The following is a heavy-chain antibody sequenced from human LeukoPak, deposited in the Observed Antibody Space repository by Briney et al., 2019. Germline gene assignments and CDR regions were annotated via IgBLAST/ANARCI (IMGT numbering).Heavy chain of an antibody. J-gene: IGHJ6*03. Sequence: PSQTLSLTCTVSGGSISSGSYYWSWIRQPAGKGLEWIGRIYTSGSTNYNPSLKSRVTISVDTSKNQFSLKLSSVTAADTAVYYCARGGQIRRGYCSGGSCYGALYYYYYMDVWGKGTTVTVSS. CDR3: ARGGQIRRGYCSGGSCYGALYYYYYMDV. CDR2: IYTSGST. V-gene: IGHV4-61*02. D-gene: IGHD2-15*01. CDR1: GGSISSGSYY.